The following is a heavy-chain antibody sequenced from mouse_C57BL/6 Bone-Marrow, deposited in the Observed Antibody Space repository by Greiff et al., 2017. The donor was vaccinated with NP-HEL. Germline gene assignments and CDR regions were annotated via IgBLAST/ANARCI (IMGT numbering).Heavy chain of an antibody. V-gene: IGHV14-4*01. CDR1: GFNIKDDY. CDR2: IDPENGDT. CDR3: TLSSPWYFDV. D-gene: IGHD1-1*01. Sequence: EVQLQQSGAELVRPGASVKLSCTASGFNIKDDYMHWVKQRPEQGLEWIGWIDPENGDTEYASKFQGKATITADTSSNTAYLQLSSLTSEDTAVYYCTLSSPWYFDVWGTGTTLTVSS. J-gene: IGHJ1*03.